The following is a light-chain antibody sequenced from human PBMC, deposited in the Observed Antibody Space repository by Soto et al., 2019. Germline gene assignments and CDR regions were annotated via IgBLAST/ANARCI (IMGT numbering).Light chain of an antibody. CDR1: QAIHSY. V-gene: IGKV1-39*01. Sequence: DIQMTQSPSSLSASVGDRVTITCRASQAIHSYLNWYQQKPGKAPNLLIFATSTLQSGVPSRFSGSGSRTDFTLTISSLQPEDFATYYCQQMETFGPGTKVDIK. CDR2: ATS. J-gene: IGKJ3*01. CDR3: QQMET.